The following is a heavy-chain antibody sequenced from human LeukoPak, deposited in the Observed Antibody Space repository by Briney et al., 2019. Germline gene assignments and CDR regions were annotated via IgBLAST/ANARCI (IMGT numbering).Heavy chain of an antibody. D-gene: IGHD4-23*01. CDR3: ARDGGNSPYDAFDI. J-gene: IGHJ3*02. Sequence: SETLSLTCTVSGGSISSSSYYWGWIRQPPGKGLEWIGSIYYSGSTYYNPSLKSRVTISVDTSKNQFSLKLSSVTAADTAMYYCARDGGNSPYDAFDIWGQGTMVTVSS. CDR1: GGSISSSSYY. V-gene: IGHV4-39*07. CDR2: IYYSGST.